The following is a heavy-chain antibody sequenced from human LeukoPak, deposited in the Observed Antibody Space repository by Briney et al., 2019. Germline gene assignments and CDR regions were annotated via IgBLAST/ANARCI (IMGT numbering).Heavy chain of an antibody. J-gene: IGHJ4*02. CDR2: IYYSGST. Sequence: GSLRLSCAASGFTFSDYYMSWIRQAPGKGLEWIGSIYYSGSTYYNPSLKSRVTISVDTSKNQFSLKLSSVTAADTAVYYCASGGGYCSSTSCYPYYFDYWGQGTLVTVSS. CDR3: ASGGGYCSSTSCYPYYFDY. CDR1: GFTFSDYY. V-gene: IGHV4-59*05. D-gene: IGHD2-2*01.